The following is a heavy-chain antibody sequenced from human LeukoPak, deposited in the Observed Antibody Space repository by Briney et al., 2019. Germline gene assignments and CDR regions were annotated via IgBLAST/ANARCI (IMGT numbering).Heavy chain of an antibody. Sequence: SETLSLTCTVSGGSISSYYWSWIRQPPGKGLEWIGEINHSGSTNYNPSPKSRVTISVDTSKNQFSLKLSSVTAADTAVYYCAGYSSGWYRYYYYYGMDVWGQGTTVTVSS. CDR3: AGYSSGWYRYYYYYGMDV. J-gene: IGHJ6*02. D-gene: IGHD6-19*01. CDR1: GGSISSYY. CDR2: INHSGST. V-gene: IGHV4-34*01.